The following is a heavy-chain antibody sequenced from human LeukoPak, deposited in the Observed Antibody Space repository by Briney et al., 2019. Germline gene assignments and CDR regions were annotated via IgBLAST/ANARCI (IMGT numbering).Heavy chain of an antibody. Sequence: GGSLRLSCAASGFTFSSYAMSWVRQAPGKGLEWVSAISGSGGSTYYADSVKGRFTISRDNSKNTVYLQMNSLRAEDTAIYYCAKEEGPHSSSCLDYWGQGTLVTVSS. D-gene: IGHD6-6*01. CDR1: GFTFSSYA. J-gene: IGHJ4*02. CDR2: ISGSGGST. CDR3: AKEEGPHSSSCLDY. V-gene: IGHV3-23*01.